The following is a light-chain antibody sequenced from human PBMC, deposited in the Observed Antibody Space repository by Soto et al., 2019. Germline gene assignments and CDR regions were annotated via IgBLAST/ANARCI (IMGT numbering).Light chain of an antibody. CDR2: EVS. Sequence: QSALTQPRSVSGSPGQSVTISCTGTSSDVGGSNHVSWYRQHPGKAPKVMIYEVSDRPSGVSNRFSGSKSGNTASLTISGLQAEDEADYYCSSYTSSKTWVFGGGTKLTVL. CDR3: SSYTSSKTWV. CDR1: SSDVGGSNH. J-gene: IGLJ3*02. V-gene: IGLV2-14*01.